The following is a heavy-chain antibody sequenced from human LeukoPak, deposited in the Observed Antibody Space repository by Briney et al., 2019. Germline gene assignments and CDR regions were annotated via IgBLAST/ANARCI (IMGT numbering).Heavy chain of an antibody. CDR2: INPNSGGT. V-gene: IGHV1-2*06. CDR3: ARGQWLGAVTSLYWYFDL. CDR1: GYTFTGYY. Sequence: GASVKVSCKASGYTFTGYYMHWVRQAPGQGLGWMGRINPNSGGTNYAQKFQGRVTMTRDTSISTAYMELSRLRSDDTAVYYCARGQWLGAVTSLYWYFDLWGRGTLVTVSS. J-gene: IGHJ2*01. D-gene: IGHD3-10*01.